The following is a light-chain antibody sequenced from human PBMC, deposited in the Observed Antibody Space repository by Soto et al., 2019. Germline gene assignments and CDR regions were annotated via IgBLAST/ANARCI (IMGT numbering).Light chain of an antibody. CDR3: LLYYGGARV. CDR1: TGAVTSGYY. CDR2: STS. J-gene: IGLJ2*01. V-gene: IGLV7-43*01. Sequence: QTVVTQDPSLTVSPGGTVTLTCASSTGAVTSGYYPNWFQQKPGQAPGALIYSTSNKHSWTPARFSGYLLGGKAALTLSGVQPEDEAEYFCLLYYGGARVFGGGTKVTVL.